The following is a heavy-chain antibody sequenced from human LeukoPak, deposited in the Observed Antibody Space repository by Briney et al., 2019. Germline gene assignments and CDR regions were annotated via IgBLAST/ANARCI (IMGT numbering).Heavy chain of an antibody. CDR3: AREAYSSSWYFDY. J-gene: IGHJ4*02. D-gene: IGHD6-13*01. CDR2: IYYSGST. CDR1: GGSISSGGYY. Sequence: PSETLSLTCTVSGGSISSGGYYWSWIRQHPGKGLEWIGYIYYSGSTYYNPSLKSRVTISVDTSKNQFSLKLSSVTAADTAVYYCAREAYSSSWYFDYWGQGTLATVSS. V-gene: IGHV4-31*03.